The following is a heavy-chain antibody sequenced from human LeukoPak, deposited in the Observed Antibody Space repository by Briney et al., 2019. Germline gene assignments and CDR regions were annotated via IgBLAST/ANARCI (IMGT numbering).Heavy chain of an antibody. CDR1: GYTFTSYA. Sequence: ASVKVSCKASGYTFTSYAMNWVRQAPGQGLEWMGWISAYNGHTKYAQKLQGRVTMTTDTSTSTAYMELSSLRSEDTAVYYCASLGGGSTVTTYLNYWGQGTLVTVSS. D-gene: IGHD4-17*01. CDR2: ISAYNGHT. V-gene: IGHV1-18*01. J-gene: IGHJ4*02. CDR3: ASLGGGSTVTTYLNY.